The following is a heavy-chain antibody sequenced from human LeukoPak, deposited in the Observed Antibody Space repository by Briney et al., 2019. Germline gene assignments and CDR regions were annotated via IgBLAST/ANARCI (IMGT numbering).Heavy chain of an antibody. CDR1: GFTFDGYG. CDR2: INWNGGST. V-gene: IGHV3-20*04. J-gene: IGHJ4*02. D-gene: IGHD3-10*01. Sequence: PGGSLRLSCAASGFTFDGYGMSWVRQAPGKGLEWVSDINWNGGSTGYADSVKGRFTISRDNAKNSLYLQMNSLRAEDTALYYCARSGGSGSYYHSDYWGQGTLVTVSS. CDR3: ARSGGSGSYYHSDY.